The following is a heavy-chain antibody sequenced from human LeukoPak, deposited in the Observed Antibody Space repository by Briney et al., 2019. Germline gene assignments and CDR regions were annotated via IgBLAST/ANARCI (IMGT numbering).Heavy chain of an antibody. D-gene: IGHD6-19*01. Sequence: LGASVKVSCKASGYTFTSYGISWVRQAPGQGLEWIGWINTISGGTNYAQKFQGRVTMTRDTSISTAYMELSRLTSDDTAVYYCARGREVAGTVGYWGQGTLVTVSS. CDR3: ARGREVAGTVGY. J-gene: IGHJ4*02. CDR2: INTISGGT. CDR1: GYTFTSYG. V-gene: IGHV1-2*03.